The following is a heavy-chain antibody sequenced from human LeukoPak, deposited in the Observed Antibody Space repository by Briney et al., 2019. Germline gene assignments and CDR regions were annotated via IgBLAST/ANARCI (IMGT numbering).Heavy chain of an antibody. CDR2: ISSSSSYI. CDR3: ARDIYYDSSGYYGSVY. J-gene: IGHJ4*02. V-gene: IGHV3-21*01. D-gene: IGHD3-22*01. Sequence: GGSLRLSCAASGFTFSSYWMNWVRQAPGKGLEWVSSISSSSSYIYYADSVKGRFTISRDNAKNSLYLQMNSLRAEDTAVYYCARDIYYDSSGYYGSVYWGQGTLVTVSS. CDR1: GFTFSSYW.